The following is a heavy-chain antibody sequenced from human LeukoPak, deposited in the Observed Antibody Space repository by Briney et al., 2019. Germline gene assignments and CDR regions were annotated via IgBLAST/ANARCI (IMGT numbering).Heavy chain of an antibody. Sequence: GGSLRLSCAASEFTFSSYAMTWVRQAPGKGLEWVSGISAGGGATYYADSVKGRFTISRDNSKKTVYLQMNSLRAEDTAVYYCAKDSSGRSHIYMDVWGKGTTVTVSS. CDR1: EFTFSSYA. V-gene: IGHV3-23*01. J-gene: IGHJ6*03. CDR3: AKDSSGRSHIYMDV. CDR2: ISAGGGAT. D-gene: IGHD6-19*01.